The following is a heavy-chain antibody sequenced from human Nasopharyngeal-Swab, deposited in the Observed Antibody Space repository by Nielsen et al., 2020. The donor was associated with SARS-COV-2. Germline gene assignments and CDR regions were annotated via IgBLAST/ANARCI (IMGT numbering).Heavy chain of an antibody. CDR2: IFSSGST. Sequence: WIRQPPGKGLEWVSVIFSSGSTYYADSVKGRFTISRDNSKNTLYLQMNSLRAEDTAVYYCARKENFDGGKGNYYYYGMDVWGQGTTVTVSS. V-gene: IGHV3-53*01. D-gene: IGHD4-23*01. CDR3: ARKENFDGGKGNYYYYGMDV. J-gene: IGHJ6*02.